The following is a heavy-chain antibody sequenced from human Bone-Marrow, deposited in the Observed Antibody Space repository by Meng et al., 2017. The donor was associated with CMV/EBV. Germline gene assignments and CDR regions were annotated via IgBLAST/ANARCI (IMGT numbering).Heavy chain of an antibody. CDR1: GFTFSNYW. J-gene: IGHJ4*02. Sequence: GESLKISCAASGFTFSNYWMHWVRQAPGKGLVWVSRINSDGSSTSYADSVKGRFTISRDNSKNTLYLQMNSLRAEDTAVYYCAKAMRVTTDQFDYWGQGTLVTVSS. CDR3: AKAMRVTTDQFDY. D-gene: IGHD4-11*01. V-gene: IGHV3-74*01. CDR2: INSDGSST.